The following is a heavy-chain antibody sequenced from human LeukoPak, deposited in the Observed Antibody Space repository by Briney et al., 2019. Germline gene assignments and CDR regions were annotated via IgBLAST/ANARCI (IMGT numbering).Heavy chain of an antibody. CDR2: IYYSGST. CDR3: ARLSFGWYPFDY. CDR1: GGSISSSSYY. J-gene: IGHJ4*02. Sequence: SETLSLTCTVSGGSISSSSYYWGWIRQPPGKGLEWIVSIYYSGSTYCNPSLKSRVTISVDTSKNQFSLKLSSVTAADMAVYYCARLSFGWYPFDYWGQGTLVTVSS. V-gene: IGHV4-39*01. D-gene: IGHD6-19*01.